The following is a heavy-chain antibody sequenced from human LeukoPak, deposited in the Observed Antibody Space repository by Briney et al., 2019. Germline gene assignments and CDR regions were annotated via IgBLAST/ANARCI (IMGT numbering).Heavy chain of an antibody. CDR2: IRYDGGNI. CDR1: GFTFSNYG. CDR3: ARDRYSSSSAWYFDL. J-gene: IGHJ2*01. Sequence: GGSLRLSCAASGFTFSNYGMHWVRQAPGKGLEWVAFIRYDGGNIYYADSVKGRFTISRDNAKNSLYLQMNSLRAEDTAVYYCARDRYSSSSAWYFDLWGRGTLVTVSS. D-gene: IGHD6-6*01. V-gene: IGHV3-30*02.